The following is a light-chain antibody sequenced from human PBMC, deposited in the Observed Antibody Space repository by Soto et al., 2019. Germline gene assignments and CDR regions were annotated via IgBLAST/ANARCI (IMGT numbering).Light chain of an antibody. J-gene: IGKJ4*01. V-gene: IGKV3-11*01. CDR1: QSVSSY. CDR3: QQRSNWPLT. Sequence: EIGVTQAPATLSFARGERATLSCRASQSVSSYLSWYQQKPGQAPRLLIYDSSNRATRIPARFSGSESGTDFTLTMSSLEPEDFAVYYCQQRSNWPLTFGGGTKVEIK. CDR2: DSS.